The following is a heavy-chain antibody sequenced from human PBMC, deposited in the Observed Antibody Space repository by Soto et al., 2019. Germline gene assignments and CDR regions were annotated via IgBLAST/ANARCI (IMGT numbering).Heavy chain of an antibody. CDR1: GGSFSGYY. V-gene: IGHV4-34*01. D-gene: IGHD6-13*01. CDR3: ARGTDGVAAAGNLFDY. J-gene: IGHJ4*02. CDR2: INHSGST. Sequence: SETLSLTCAVYGGSFSGYYWSWIRQPPGKGLEWIGEINHSGSTNYNPSLKSRVTISVDTSKNQFSLKLSSVTAADTAVYYCARGTDGVAAAGNLFDYWGQGTLVTVSS.